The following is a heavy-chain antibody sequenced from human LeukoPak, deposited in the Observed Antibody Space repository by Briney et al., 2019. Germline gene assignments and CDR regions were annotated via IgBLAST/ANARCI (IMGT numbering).Heavy chain of an antibody. CDR1: GYTFTSYG. J-gene: IGHJ4*02. D-gene: IGHD6-19*01. V-gene: IGHV1-18*01. CDR2: ISGYNGNT. CDR3: ARDFGVAVAGTDFDY. Sequence: ASVKVFCKASGYTFTSYGISWVRQAPGQGLEWMGWISGYNGNTNYAQKLQGRVTMTTDTSTTTVYMELRSLRSDDTAVYYCARDFGVAVAGTDFDYWGQGTLVTVSS.